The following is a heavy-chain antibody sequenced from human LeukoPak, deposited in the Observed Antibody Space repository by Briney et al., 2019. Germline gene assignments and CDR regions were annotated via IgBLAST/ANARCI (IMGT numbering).Heavy chain of an antibody. D-gene: IGHD3-10*01. V-gene: IGHV4-38-2*01. CDR3: ARPGRGYYYYYMDV. Sequence: SETLPLTCAVSGYSISSGYYWGWIRQPPGKGLEWIGSIYHSGSTYYNPSLKSRVTISVDTSKNQFSLKLSSVTAADTAVYYCARPGRGYYYYYMDVWGKGTTVTVSS. CDR2: IYHSGST. J-gene: IGHJ6*03. CDR1: GYSISSGYY.